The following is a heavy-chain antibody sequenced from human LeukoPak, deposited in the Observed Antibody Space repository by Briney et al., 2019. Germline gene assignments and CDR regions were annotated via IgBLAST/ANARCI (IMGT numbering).Heavy chain of an antibody. J-gene: IGHJ5*02. D-gene: IGHD3-3*01. CDR2: IYSGDSDV. CDR3: ARDVGVVPTYNWFDP. V-gene: IGHV5-51*01. Sequence: GESLKISCKGSGYIFTNYWIGWVRQMPGEGLEWMGIIYSGDSDVRYSPSFQGHVTISADKSISTAYLQWSSLKASDTAMYYCARDVGVVPTYNWFDPWGQGTLVTVSS. CDR1: GYIFTNYW.